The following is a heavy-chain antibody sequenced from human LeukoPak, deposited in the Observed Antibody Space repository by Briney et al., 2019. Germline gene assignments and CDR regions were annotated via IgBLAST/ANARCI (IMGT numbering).Heavy chain of an antibody. J-gene: IGHJ4*02. D-gene: IGHD6-13*01. V-gene: IGHV3-21*01. Sequence: GGSLRLSCAASGFTCSSYSMNWVRQAPGKGLEWVSSISSSSSYIYYADSVKGRFTISRDNAKNSLYLQMNSLRAEDTAVYYCARGLYSSSWYLDYWGQGTLVTVSS. CDR2: ISSSSSYI. CDR1: GFTCSSYS. CDR3: ARGLYSSSWYLDY.